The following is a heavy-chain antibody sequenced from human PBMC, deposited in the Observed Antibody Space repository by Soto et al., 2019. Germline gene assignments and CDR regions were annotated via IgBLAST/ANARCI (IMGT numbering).Heavy chain of an antibody. J-gene: IGHJ5*02. D-gene: IGHD2-2*02. CDR3: ARDKGSSTSCYKHTDTGP. V-gene: IGHV1-18*04. CDR1: GYTFTSYG. CDR2: ISAYNGNT. Sequence: GASVKVSCKASGYTFTSYGISRVRQAPGQGLEWMGWISAYNGNTNYAQKLQGRVTMTTDTSTSTAYMELRSLRSDDTAVYYCARDKGSSTSCYKHTDTGPWDQGTLLTVSS.